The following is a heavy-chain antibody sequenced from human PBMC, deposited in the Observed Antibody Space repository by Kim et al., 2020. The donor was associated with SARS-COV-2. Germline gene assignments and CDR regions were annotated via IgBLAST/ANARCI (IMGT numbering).Heavy chain of an antibody. CDR1: GSTFTNNY. Sequence: ASVKVSCKASGSTFTNNYMNWVRQAPGQGPEWMGRINPNSGGTNYAQKFQGRVTMTRDASISTAYMELNRLKSDDTAVYYCARGRMSFHAFDIWGQGTMVTVSS. CDR2: INPNSGGT. V-gene: IGHV1-2*06. CDR3: ARGRMSFHAFDI. J-gene: IGHJ3*02.